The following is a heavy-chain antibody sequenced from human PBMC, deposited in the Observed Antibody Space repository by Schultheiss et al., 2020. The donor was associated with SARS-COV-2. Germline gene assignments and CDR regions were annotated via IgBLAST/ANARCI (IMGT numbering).Heavy chain of an antibody. CDR1: GFTFSDHY. D-gene: IGHD3-22*01. J-gene: IGHJ3*02. V-gene: IGHV3-23*01. CDR3: ASGGGYYSAAFDI. Sequence: GGSLRLSCAASGFTFSDHYMDWVRQAPGKGLEWVSAISGSGGSTYYADSVRGRFTISRDNSKNTLYLQMNSLRAEDTAVYNCASGGGYYSAAFDIWGQGTMVTVSS. CDR2: ISGSGGST.